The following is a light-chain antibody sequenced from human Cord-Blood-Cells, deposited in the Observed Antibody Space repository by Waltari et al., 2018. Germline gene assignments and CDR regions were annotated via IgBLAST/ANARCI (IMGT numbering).Light chain of an antibody. CDR3: SSFTSSSTGV. V-gene: IGLV2-14*01. CDR1: SSDVGGYNY. CDR2: DVS. Sequence: QSALTQPASVSGSPGQSITISCTGTSSDVGGYNYVSWYQQHPGKAPYFMCYDVSKRHSGVSIRFSGSRLRSTVSLTISGSQAEDEANYYCSSFTSSSTGVFGGGTRLTVL. J-gene: IGLJ3*02.